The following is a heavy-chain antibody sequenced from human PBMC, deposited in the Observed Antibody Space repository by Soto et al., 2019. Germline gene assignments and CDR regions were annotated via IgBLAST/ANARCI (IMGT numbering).Heavy chain of an antibody. Sequence: ASVKVSCKASGYTFTSYDINWVRQATGQGLEWMGWMNPNSGNTGYAQKFQGRVTMTRNTSISTAYMELSSLRSEDTAVYYCARGPLYYYYMDVWGKGTTVTVS. V-gene: IGHV1-8*01. J-gene: IGHJ6*03. CDR3: ARGPLYYYYMDV. CDR1: GYTFTSYD. CDR2: MNPNSGNT.